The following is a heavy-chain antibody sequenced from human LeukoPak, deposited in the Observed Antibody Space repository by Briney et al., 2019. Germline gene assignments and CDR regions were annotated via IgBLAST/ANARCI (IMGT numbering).Heavy chain of an antibody. CDR3: ARQGERYCSGGSCYLYNWFDP. Sequence: SETLSLTXTVSGGSISSSSYYWGWIRQPPGEGLEWIGSIYYSGSTYYNPSLKSRVTISVDTSKNQFSLKLSSVTAADTAVYYCARQGERYCSGGSCYLYNWFDPWGQGTLVTVSS. V-gene: IGHV4-39*01. D-gene: IGHD2-15*01. CDR2: IYYSGST. J-gene: IGHJ5*02. CDR1: GGSISSSSYY.